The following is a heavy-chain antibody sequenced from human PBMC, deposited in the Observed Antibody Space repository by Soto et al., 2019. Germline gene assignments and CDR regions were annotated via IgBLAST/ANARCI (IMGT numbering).Heavy chain of an antibody. V-gene: IGHV1-2*04. CDR1: VYTFTGYY. D-gene: IGHD7-27*01. J-gene: IGHJ4*02. CDR2: INPNSGGT. Sequence: ASVKFSCKASVYTFTGYYMHWVRQAPGQGLEWMGWINPNSGGTNYAQKFQGWVTMTRDTSISTAYMELSRLRSDDTAVYYCARGPNWGSPYYFDYWGQGTLVTVSS. CDR3: ARGPNWGSPYYFDY.